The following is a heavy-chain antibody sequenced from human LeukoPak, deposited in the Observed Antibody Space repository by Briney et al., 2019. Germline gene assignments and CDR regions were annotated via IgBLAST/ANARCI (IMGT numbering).Heavy chain of an antibody. CDR3: ARIGERNCSGGSCYGNHDAFDI. J-gene: IGHJ3*02. D-gene: IGHD2-15*01. CDR2: IYHSGST. Sequence: SGTLSLTCAVSGGSISSSNWWSWVRQPPGKGLEWIGEIYHSGSTNYNPSLKSRVTISVDKSKNQFSLKLSSVTAADTAVYYCARIGERNCSGGSCYGNHDAFDIWGQGTVVTVSS. CDR1: GGSISSSNW. V-gene: IGHV4-4*02.